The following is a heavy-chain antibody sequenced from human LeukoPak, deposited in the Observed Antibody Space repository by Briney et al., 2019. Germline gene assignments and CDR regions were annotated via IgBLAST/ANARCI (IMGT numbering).Heavy chain of an antibody. D-gene: IGHD3-3*01. CDR2: INHSGST. CDR1: GGSISSYY. CDR3: ARGVRDSYYDFWSGYYKSYYFDY. Sequence: SETLSLTCTVSGGSISSYYWSWIRQPPGKGLEWIGEINHSGSTNYNPSLKSRVTISVDTSKNQFSLKLSSVTAADTAVYYCARGVRDSYYDFWSGYYKSYYFDYWGQGTLVTVSS. J-gene: IGHJ4*02. V-gene: IGHV4-34*01.